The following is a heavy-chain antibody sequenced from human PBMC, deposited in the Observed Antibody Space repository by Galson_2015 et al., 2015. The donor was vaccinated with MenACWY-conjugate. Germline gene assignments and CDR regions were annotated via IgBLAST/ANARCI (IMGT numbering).Heavy chain of an antibody. Sequence: SLRLSCAASGFTFSSYGMSWVRQAPGKGLEWVSGISGGGATTYYADSVKGRFTISRDNSKNTVYLQMNILRAEDTAVYYCARDVAVGGFDYWGQGTRVTVSS. D-gene: IGHD6-19*01. CDR2: ISGGGATT. J-gene: IGHJ4*02. V-gene: IGHV3-23*01. CDR3: ARDVAVGGFDY. CDR1: GFTFSSYG.